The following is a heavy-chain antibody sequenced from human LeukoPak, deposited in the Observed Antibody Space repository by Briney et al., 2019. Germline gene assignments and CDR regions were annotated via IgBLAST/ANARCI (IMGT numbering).Heavy chain of an antibody. D-gene: IGHD3-16*01. Sequence: GSLRLSCAVSGFTFRIYWMSWIRQPPGKGLEWIGEIHHSGSTIYNPSLKNRVTILLDTSKNQFSLNLRSMTAADTAVYYCASGADYVWGNYPWGQGTLVTVSS. CDR1: GFTFRIYW. CDR2: IHHSGST. V-gene: IGHV4-34*01. J-gene: IGHJ5*02. CDR3: ASGADYVWGNYP.